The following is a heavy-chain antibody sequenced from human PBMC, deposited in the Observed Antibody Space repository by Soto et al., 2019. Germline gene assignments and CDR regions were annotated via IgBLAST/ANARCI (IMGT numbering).Heavy chain of an antibody. V-gene: IGHV1-69*06. CDR3: ARGSGSSGYYVSFDY. J-gene: IGHJ4*02. Sequence: SVKVSCKASGGTFSSYAISWVRQAPGQGLGWMGGIIPIFGTANYAQKFQGRVTITADKSTSTAYMELSSLRSEDTAVYYCARGSGSSGYYVSFDYWGQGTLVTVSA. CDR2: IIPIFGTA. CDR1: GGTFSSYA. D-gene: IGHD3-22*01.